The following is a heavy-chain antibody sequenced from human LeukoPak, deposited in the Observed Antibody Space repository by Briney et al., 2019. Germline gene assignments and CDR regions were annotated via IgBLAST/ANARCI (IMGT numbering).Heavy chain of an antibody. J-gene: IGHJ3*01. CDR3: SKGGRWDYYDSSH. CDR1: GFTFSSYA. CDR2: ISGSGGST. V-gene: IGHV3-23*01. D-gene: IGHD3-22*01. Sequence: PGGSLRLSCTASGFTFSSYAINWVRLAPGKGLEWVSSISGSGGSTFYYADSVKGRFTVSRDNSKNTEYLQMNSLRADDTAVYYCSKGGRWDYYDSSHWGQGTMVIVSS.